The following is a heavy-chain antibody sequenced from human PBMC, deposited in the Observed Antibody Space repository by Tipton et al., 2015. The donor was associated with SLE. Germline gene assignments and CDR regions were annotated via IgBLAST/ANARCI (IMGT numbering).Heavy chain of an antibody. V-gene: IGHV4-61*02. D-gene: IGHD3-10*01. CDR1: GGSISSGRYY. J-gene: IGHJ5*02. CDR2: FYTSGGT. CDR3: ARGDGSGSYYTP. Sequence: TLSLTCTVSGGSISSGRYYWSWIRQPAGKGLEWIGRFYTSGGTNYNPSLKSRVTISVDTSKNQFSLKLSSVTAADTAVYYCARGDGSGSYYTPWCQGTMVTVSS.